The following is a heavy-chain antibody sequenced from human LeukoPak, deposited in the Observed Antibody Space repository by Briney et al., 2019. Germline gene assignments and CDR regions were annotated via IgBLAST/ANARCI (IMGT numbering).Heavy chain of an antibody. Sequence: SVKVSCKASGGTFSSYAISWVRQAPGQGLEWMGRIIPIFGTANYAQKFQGRVTITTDESTSTAYMELSSLRSEDTAVYYCASDGTYYYDSSGYYPFDYWGQGTLVTVSS. V-gene: IGHV1-69*05. CDR1: GGTFSSYA. J-gene: IGHJ4*02. CDR3: ASDGTYYYDSSGYYPFDY. CDR2: IIPIFGTA. D-gene: IGHD3-22*01.